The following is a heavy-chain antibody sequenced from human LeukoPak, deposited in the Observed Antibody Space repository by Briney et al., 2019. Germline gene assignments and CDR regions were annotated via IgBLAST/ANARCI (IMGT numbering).Heavy chain of an antibody. CDR2: INPIFGTA. CDR3: ARESGDGYNSYFDY. Sequence: GASVKVSCKASGYTFSDYYIHWVRQAPGQGLEWMGRINPIFGTANYAQKFQGRVTITTNESTSTAYMELSSLRSEDTAVYYCARESGDGYNSYFDYWGQGTLVTVSS. J-gene: IGHJ4*02. CDR1: GYTFSDYY. V-gene: IGHV1-69*05. D-gene: IGHD5-24*01.